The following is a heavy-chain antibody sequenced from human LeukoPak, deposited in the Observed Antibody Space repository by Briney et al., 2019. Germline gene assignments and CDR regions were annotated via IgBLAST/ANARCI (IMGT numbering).Heavy chain of an antibody. V-gene: IGHV4-34*01. CDR3: ARLLGYCSGGSCYSIYYYYGMDV. J-gene: IGHJ6*02. Sequence: SETLSLTCAVYNGSFSGYYWSWIRQPPGKGLEWIGEINHSGSTNYNPSLKSRVTISVDTSKNQFSLKLSSVTAADTAVYYCARLLGYCSGGSCYSIYYYYGMDVWGQGTTVTVSS. CDR2: INHSGST. D-gene: IGHD2-15*01. CDR1: NGSFSGYY.